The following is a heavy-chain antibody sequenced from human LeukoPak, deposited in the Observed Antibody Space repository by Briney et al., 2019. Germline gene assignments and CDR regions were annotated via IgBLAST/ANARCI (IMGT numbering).Heavy chain of an antibody. CDR2: IYYSGST. D-gene: IGHD5-18*01. V-gene: IGHV4-59*01. Sequence: SETLSLTCTASGGSIRSYYWSWIRQPPRKGLEWIGYIYYSGSTNYNPSLKSRVTISVDTSKNQFSLKLSSVTAADTAVYYCARGNTAMVAYYSDYWGQGTLVTVSS. J-gene: IGHJ4*02. CDR3: ARGNTAMVAYYSDY. CDR1: GGSIRSYY.